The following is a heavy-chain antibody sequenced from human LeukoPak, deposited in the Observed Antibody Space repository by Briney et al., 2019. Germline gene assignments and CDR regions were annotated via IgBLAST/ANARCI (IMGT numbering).Heavy chain of an antibody. J-gene: IGHJ4*02. Sequence: GGSPRLSCAASGFTFSSYAMHWVRQAPGKGLEWVAVTSYDGSNKYYADSVKGRFTISRDNSKNTLYLQMNSLRAEDTAVYYCARAGISFFDYWGQGTLVTVSS. D-gene: IGHD1-1*01. CDR1: GFTFSSYA. V-gene: IGHV3-30-3*01. CDR2: TSYDGSNK. CDR3: ARAGISFFDY.